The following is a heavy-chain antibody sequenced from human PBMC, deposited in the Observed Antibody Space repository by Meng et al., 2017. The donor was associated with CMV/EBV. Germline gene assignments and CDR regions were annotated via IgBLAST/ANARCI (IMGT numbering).Heavy chain of an antibody. Sequence: GESLKISCAASGFTFSDYYMSWIRQAPGKGLEWVSYISSSGSTIYYADSVKGRFTISRDNAKNSLYLQMNSLRAEDTAVYYCARSQRDYFDYWGQGTLVTVSS. CDR1: GFTFSDYY. CDR2: ISSSGSTI. CDR3: ARSQRDYFDY. V-gene: IGHV3-11*01. J-gene: IGHJ4*02.